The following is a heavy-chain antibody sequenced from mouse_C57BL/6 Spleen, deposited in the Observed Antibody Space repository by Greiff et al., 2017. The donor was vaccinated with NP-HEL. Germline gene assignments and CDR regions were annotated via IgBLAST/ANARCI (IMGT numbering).Heavy chain of an antibody. Sequence: EVQVVESGPGLVKPSQSLSLTCSVTGYSITSGYYWNWIRQFPGNKLEWMGYISYDGSNNYNPSLKNRISITRDTSKNQFFLKLNSVTTEDTATYYCARDYYGSSYDYYAMDYWRQGTSVTVSS. CDR2: ISYDGSN. V-gene: IGHV3-6*01. J-gene: IGHJ4*01. CDR1: GYSITSGYY. CDR3: ARDYYGSSYDYYAMDY. D-gene: IGHD1-1*01.